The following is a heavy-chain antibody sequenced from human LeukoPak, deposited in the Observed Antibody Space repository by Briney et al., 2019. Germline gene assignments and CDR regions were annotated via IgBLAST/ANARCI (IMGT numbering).Heavy chain of an antibody. CDR2: INSDGSST. CDR3: ARDESSGWYNWFDP. Sequence: GGSLRLSCAASGFTFSSYWMHWVRQAPGEGLVWVSRINSDGSSTSYADSVKGRFTISRDNAKNTLYLQMNSLRAEDTAVYYCARDESSGWYNWFDPWGQGTLVTVSS. CDR1: GFTFSSYW. D-gene: IGHD6-19*01. J-gene: IGHJ5*02. V-gene: IGHV3-74*01.